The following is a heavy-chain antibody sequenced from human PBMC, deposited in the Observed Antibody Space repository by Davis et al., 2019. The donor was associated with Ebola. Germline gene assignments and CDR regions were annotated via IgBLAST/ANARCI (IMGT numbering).Heavy chain of an antibody. V-gene: IGHV3-21*01. CDR3: AREKYYYDSSVDY. D-gene: IGHD3-22*01. CDR1: GFTFSSYS. CDR2: ISSSSSYI. J-gene: IGHJ4*02. Sequence: GESLKISCAASGFTFSSYSMNWVRQAPGKGLEWVSSISSSSSYIYYADSVKGRFTISRDNAKNSLYLQMNSLRAEDTAVYYCAREKYYYDSSVDYWGQGTLVTVSS.